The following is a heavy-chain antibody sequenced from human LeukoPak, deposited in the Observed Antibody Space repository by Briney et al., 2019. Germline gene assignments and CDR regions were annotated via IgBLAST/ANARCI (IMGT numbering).Heavy chain of an antibody. V-gene: IGHV3-23*01. D-gene: IGHD3-10*01. J-gene: IGHJ4*02. CDR2: TGLESVHT. CDR1: RFTFTRHA. CDR3: VRGDDIGKHPTRAYYFDI. Sequence: TGGSLRLSCAASRFTFTRHAMSWVRQAPGKGLEWVSTTGLESVHTLCADSVQGRLTVSRDNSRNTLDLQMDSLRVDDTAIYYCVRGDDIGKHPTRAYYFDIWGQGTLVSVSS.